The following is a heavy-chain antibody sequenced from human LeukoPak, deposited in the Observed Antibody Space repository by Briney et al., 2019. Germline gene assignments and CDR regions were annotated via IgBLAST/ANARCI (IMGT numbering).Heavy chain of an antibody. V-gene: IGHV3-48*04. CDR1: GLTFSSYS. D-gene: IGHD6-6*01. J-gene: IGHJ6*04. Sequence: GGSLRLSCAATGLTFSSYSMNWVRQAPGKRLEWVSYVSSGSSTILYADSVKGRFTISRDNAKNSLYLQMNSLRAEDTAVYYCASSSSSRGRDVWGKGTTVTVAS. CDR3: ASSSSSRGRDV. CDR2: VSSGSSTI.